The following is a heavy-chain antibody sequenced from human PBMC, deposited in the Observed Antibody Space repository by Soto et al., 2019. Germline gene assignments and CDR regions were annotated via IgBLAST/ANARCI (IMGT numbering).Heavy chain of an antibody. CDR3: ARAMLYLNYSPYGMDV. Sequence: SETLSLTCTVSGFSTNSGGNHWSWIRQHPGKGLEWIGYIDNSGTTNYNPSLESRLTISVDTPKNQFSLNLSSVTAADTAVYYCARAMLYLNYSPYGMDVWGQGTTVTVSS. V-gene: IGHV4-31*03. CDR2: IDNSGTT. D-gene: IGHD3-10*02. J-gene: IGHJ6*02. CDR1: GFSTNSGGNH.